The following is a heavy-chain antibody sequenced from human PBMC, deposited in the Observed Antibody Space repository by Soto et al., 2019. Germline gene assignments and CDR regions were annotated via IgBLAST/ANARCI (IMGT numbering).Heavy chain of an antibody. J-gene: IGHJ4*02. CDR2: MPPNSGNT. Sequence: VQLVQSGAEVKKPGASVKVSCRASGYTFNSYDINWVLQATGEGLEWMGWMPPNSGNTGYAQKFQGRVTMTRITSIGTAYMELSSRRAEDTALYYGARGGDFWGQGALVTVSS. CDR3: ARGGDF. CDR1: GYTFNSYD. D-gene: IGHD3-3*01. V-gene: IGHV1-8*01.